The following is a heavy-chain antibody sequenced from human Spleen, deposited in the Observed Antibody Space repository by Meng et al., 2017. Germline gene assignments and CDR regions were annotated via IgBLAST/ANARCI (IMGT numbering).Heavy chain of an antibody. CDR2: MNPNSGNT. V-gene: IGHV1-8*01. D-gene: IGHD3-22*01. CDR1: GYTFTSYD. CDR3: ARTLYDDSSVSKYRPFDY. Sequence: ASVKVSCKASGYTFTSYDINWVRQATGQGLEWMGWMNPNSGNTGYAQKFQGRVTMTRNTSISTAYMELSSLRSEDTAVYYCARTLYDDSSVSKYRPFDYWGQGTLVTVSS. J-gene: IGHJ4*02.